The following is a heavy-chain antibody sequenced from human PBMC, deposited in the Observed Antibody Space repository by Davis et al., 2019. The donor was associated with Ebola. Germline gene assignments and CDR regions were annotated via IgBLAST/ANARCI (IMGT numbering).Heavy chain of an antibody. D-gene: IGHD3-3*01. J-gene: IGHJ5*02. CDR3: ARGIQYDFWSGRLRFDP. Sequence: MPSETLSLTCTVSGGSISSSSYYWGWIRQPPGKGLERIGSIYYSGSTYYNPSLKSRVTISVDTSKNQFPLKLSSVTAADTAVYYCARGIQYDFWSGRLRFDPWGQGTLVTVSS. CDR1: GGSISSSSYY. V-gene: IGHV4-39*06. CDR2: IYYSGST.